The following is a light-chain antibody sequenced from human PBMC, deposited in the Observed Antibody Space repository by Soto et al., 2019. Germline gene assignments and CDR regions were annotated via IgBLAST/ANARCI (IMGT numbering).Light chain of an antibody. J-gene: IGKJ2*01. V-gene: IGKV3-15*01. CDR3: QQGHDWPLT. CDR2: GVS. CDR1: QSISGE. Sequence: EIVMTQSPDTLSVSPGERATLSCRASQSISGELAWYQQRPGQPPRLLIYGVSTRATGVPDRFSGSGSGSDFTLTISGLQSEDFALYYCQQGHDWPLTFGQGTRLDI.